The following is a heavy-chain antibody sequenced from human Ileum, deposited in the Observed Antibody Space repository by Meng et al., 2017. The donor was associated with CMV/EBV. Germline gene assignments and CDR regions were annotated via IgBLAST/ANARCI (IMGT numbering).Heavy chain of an antibody. CDR1: GGPISSGSHS. D-gene: IGHD1-26*01. V-gene: IGHV4-39*07. CDR2: MYFSGIA. J-gene: IGHJ4*02. CDR3: ARDLTNKWFYY. Sequence: QPQGSGPGLVKPAETLSRTCTASGGPISSGSHSWAWFRQPPGKRLEWIGSMYFSGIADYNPSLKRRVTISLHATQKQFSLRLTSVTAADSAVYFCARDLTNKWFYYWGQGTLVTVSS.